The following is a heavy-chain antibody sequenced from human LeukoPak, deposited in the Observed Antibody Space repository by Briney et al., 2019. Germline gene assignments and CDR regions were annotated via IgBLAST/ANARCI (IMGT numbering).Heavy chain of an antibody. CDR3: ARGIKGYSSSRWDHPTTKFDY. J-gene: IGHJ4*02. CDR2: IYRSGST. V-gene: IGHV4-38-2*02. CDR1: GYSINSGYY. Sequence: SETLSLTCTVSGYSINSGYYWVWIRQPPGKGLEWIGSIYRSGSTNYNPSLKSRVTISVDTSKNQFSLKLSSVTAADTAVYYCARGIKGYSSSRWDHPTTKFDYWGQGTLVTVSS. D-gene: IGHD6-13*01.